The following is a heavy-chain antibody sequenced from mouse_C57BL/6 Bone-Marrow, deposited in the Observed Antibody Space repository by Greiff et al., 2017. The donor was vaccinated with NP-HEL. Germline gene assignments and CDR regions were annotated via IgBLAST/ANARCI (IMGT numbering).Heavy chain of an antibody. J-gene: IGHJ3*01. Sequence: VQLHQSGAELVKPGASVKISCKASGYEFSNYWMNWVKQRPGKGLEWIGQIYPGDGETNYNGKFKDKATLTADKSYSTAYMQLSRLTAEDSAVYFCARGAYWGQGTLVTVSA. CDR3: ARGAY. CDR2: IYPGDGET. CDR1: GYEFSNYW. V-gene: IGHV1-80*01.